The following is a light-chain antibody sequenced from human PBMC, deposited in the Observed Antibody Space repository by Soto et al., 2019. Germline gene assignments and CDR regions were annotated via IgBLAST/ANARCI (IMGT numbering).Light chain of an antibody. CDR3: QNYNSYSEA. Sequence: DIQMTQSPSTLSGSVGDRVTITCRASQTISSWLAWYQQKPGKAPKLLIYKASTLKSGVPSRFSGSGSATEFTITISSLQPDDFATYYCQNYNSYSEAFGQGTKV. J-gene: IGKJ1*01. CDR2: KAS. CDR1: QTISSW. V-gene: IGKV1-5*03.